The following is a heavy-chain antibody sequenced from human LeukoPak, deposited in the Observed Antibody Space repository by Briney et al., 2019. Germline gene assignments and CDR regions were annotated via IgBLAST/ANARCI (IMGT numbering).Heavy chain of an antibody. J-gene: IGHJ5*01. CDR2: IYYSGST. V-gene: IGHV4-59*01. CDR1: GASISSNY. Sequence: SETLSLTCTVSGASISSNYWTWIRQPPGKGLEWICYIYYSGSTKYNPSLKSRVTMSVDTSKNQLSLKLTSVTAADTAVYYCARDLGSTYGWFDFWGQGTLVTVSS. CDR3: ARDLGSTYGWFDF. D-gene: IGHD4-11*01.